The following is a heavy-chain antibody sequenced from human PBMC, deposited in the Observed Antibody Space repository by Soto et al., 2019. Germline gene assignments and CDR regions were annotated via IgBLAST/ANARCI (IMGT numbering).Heavy chain of an antibody. CDR2: IYYSGST. CDR3: ARGRVTPILAV. CDR1: GGSISSYY. V-gene: IGHV4-59*01. Sequence: PSETLSLTCTVSGGSISSYYWSWIRQPPGKGLEWIGYIYYSGSTNYNPSLKSRVTISVDTSKNQFSLKLSSVTAADTAVYYCARGRVTPILAVWGQGTTVTVSS. J-gene: IGHJ6*02. D-gene: IGHD2-21*01.